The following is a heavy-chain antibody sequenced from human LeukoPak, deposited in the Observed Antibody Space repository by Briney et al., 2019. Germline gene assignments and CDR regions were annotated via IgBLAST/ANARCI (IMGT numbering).Heavy chain of an antibody. CDR3: AKDYYYDSSGYSFDY. CDR1: GFTFSSYA. D-gene: IGHD3-22*01. Sequence: PGGSLRLSCAASGFTFSSYAMSWVRQAPGKGLEWVSAISGSGGSTYYADSVKGRFTISRDNSKNTLYLQMNSLRAEDTALYYCAKDYYYDSSGYSFDYWGQGTLVTVSS. V-gene: IGHV3-23*01. J-gene: IGHJ4*02. CDR2: ISGSGGST.